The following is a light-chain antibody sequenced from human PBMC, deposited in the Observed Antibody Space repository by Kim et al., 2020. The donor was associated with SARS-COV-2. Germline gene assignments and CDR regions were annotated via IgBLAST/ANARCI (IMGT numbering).Light chain of an antibody. CDR1: QDITSK. CDR2: AAS. Sequence: DIQMTQSPSSLSASVGDRVTITCRASQDITSKLAWYQQRPGKPPKILIYAASSLQSGVPSRFSGVGSGTDFALTISSLQPEDVATYYCQNYNSDPLTFGGGTKLEI. V-gene: IGKV1-27*01. CDR3: QNYNSDPLT. J-gene: IGKJ4*01.